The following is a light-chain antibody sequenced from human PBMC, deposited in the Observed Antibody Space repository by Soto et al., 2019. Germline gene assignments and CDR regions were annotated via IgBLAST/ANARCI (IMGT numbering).Light chain of an antibody. J-gene: IGKJ4*01. Sequence: DIQMTQSPSSLSASVGDRVTVTCRASQSISSYLHWYQQKPGKAPKLLIYAASSLQSGVPSRFSGRGSGTEFTLTISNLQPEDFGTYYCQQSYSAPLTFGGGTKVEIK. CDR1: QSISSY. CDR2: AAS. CDR3: QQSYSAPLT. V-gene: IGKV1-39*01.